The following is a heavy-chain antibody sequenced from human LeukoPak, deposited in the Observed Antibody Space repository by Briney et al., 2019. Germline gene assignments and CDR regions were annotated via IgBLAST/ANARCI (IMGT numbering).Heavy chain of an antibody. CDR2: INPSGGST. Sequence: ASVKVSCKASGYTFTSYYMHWVRQAPGQGLEWMGIINPSGGSTSYAQKFQGRVTMTRDTSINTAYMELSRLRSDDTAVYYCARENWNDGSFDYWGQGTLVTASS. CDR1: GYTFTSYY. V-gene: IGHV1-46*01. J-gene: IGHJ4*02. D-gene: IGHD1-1*01. CDR3: ARENWNDGSFDY.